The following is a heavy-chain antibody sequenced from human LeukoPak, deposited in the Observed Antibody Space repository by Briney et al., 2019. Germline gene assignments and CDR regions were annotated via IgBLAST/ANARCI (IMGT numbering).Heavy chain of an antibody. CDR1: GFTFSSYA. V-gene: IGHV3-30*04. CDR3: AKGSGSYMLDAFDI. Sequence: GGSLRLSCAASGFTFSSYAMHWVRQAPGKGLEWVAVISYDGSNKYYADSVKGRFTISRDNSKNTLYLQMNSLRAEDMALYYCAKGSGSYMLDAFDIWGQGTMVTVSS. CDR2: ISYDGSNK. J-gene: IGHJ3*02. D-gene: IGHD1-26*01.